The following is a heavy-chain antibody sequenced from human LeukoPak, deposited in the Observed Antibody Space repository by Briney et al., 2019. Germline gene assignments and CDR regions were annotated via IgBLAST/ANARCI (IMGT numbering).Heavy chain of an antibody. CDR1: GYSSTNYG. Sequence: ASVKVSCKASGYSSTNYGISWVRQAPGQGLEWMGWIHIYRGNTNYAQKFQGRVTMTTDTSTGTVYMEVRGLRSDDTAMYYCARDGVGATKRGAFDYWGQGTLVTVSS. V-gene: IGHV1-18*01. D-gene: IGHD1-26*01. J-gene: IGHJ4*02. CDR3: ARDGVGATKRGAFDY. CDR2: IHIYRGNT.